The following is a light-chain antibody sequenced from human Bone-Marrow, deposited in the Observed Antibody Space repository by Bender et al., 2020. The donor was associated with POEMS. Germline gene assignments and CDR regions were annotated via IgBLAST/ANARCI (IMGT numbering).Light chain of an antibody. Sequence: QSALTQPASVSGSPGQSITISCTGTTNDLGLYSLVSWYQIHPGKAPKLMIYEVTKRPSGVSGRFSGAKSGTTASLTISGLQAEDEADFYCCSYAGSSYVFGTGTTVSVL. CDR2: EVT. CDR3: CSYAGSSYV. J-gene: IGLJ1*01. V-gene: IGLV2-23*02. CDR1: TNDLGLYSL.